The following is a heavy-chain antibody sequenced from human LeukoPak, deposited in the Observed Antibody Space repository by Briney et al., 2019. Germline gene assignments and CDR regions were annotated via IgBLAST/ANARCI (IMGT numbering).Heavy chain of an antibody. Sequence: ASVKVSCKASGYTFTLYYMHWVRQAPGQGLEWMGWITPSGGTNYPQKFQGRVAITRDTSISTAYMDLSRLTSDDTAVYYCARDRYGDGFAHFDYWGQGALVTVSS. CDR2: ITPSGGT. CDR3: ARDRYGDGFAHFDY. J-gene: IGHJ4*02. CDR1: GYTFTLYY. V-gene: IGHV1-2*02. D-gene: IGHD5-24*01.